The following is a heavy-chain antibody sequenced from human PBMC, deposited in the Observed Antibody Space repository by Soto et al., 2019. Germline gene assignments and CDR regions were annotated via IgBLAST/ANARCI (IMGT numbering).Heavy chain of an antibody. CDR1: GGNSSNLG. V-gene: IGHV3-15*07. D-gene: IGHD3-22*01. J-gene: IGHJ4*02. CDR2: IKNKTDGGTT. Sequence: SGGNSSNLGGRWISQAKGKGLEWVGCIKNKTDGGTTDYAAPLKARSTISSDDSNNPMLRQVNGVETEDKDGYYFTKDRVNTIVVVRSCIWGQGTFVTVSS. CDR3: TKDRVNTIVVVRSCI.